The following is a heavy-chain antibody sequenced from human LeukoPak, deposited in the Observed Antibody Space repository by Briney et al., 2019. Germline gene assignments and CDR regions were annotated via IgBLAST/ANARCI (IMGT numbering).Heavy chain of an antibody. D-gene: IGHD1-1*01. Sequence: PGGSLRLSCAASGFTFSSFIMNWVRQAPGKGLEWVSSISGGSNYIYYADSVKGRFTISRDNAKNSLYLQMNSLRAEDTALYYCARVSWNYPDYWGQGTLVTVSS. CDR3: ARVSWNYPDY. J-gene: IGHJ4*02. CDR1: GFTFSSFI. V-gene: IGHV3-21*01. CDR2: ISGGSNYI.